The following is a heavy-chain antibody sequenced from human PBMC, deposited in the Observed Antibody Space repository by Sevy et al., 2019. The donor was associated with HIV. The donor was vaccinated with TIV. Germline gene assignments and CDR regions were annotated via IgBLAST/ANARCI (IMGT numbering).Heavy chain of an antibody. V-gene: IGHV6-1*01. D-gene: IGHD3-16*01. CDR2: TYYRSRWSF. CDR3: ARAQLSWGASGNWFDP. CDR1: GDSVSSNTAA. Sequence: KQSQTLSLTCDISGDSVSSNTAAWNWIRQSPSRGLEWLGRTYYRSRWSFDYAESMKSRMTITPDTSKNQFSLQLKSVTPEDTAIYFCARAQLSWGASGNWFDPWGQGTVVTVSS. J-gene: IGHJ5*02.